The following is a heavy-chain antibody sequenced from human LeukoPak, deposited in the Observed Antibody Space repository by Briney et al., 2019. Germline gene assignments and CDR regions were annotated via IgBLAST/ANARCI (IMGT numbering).Heavy chain of an antibody. CDR1: GFTFSSYA. CDR2: ISGSGGST. J-gene: IGHJ6*03. D-gene: IGHD3-3*01. Sequence: GGSLRLSCAASGFTFSSYAMSWVRQAPGKGLEWISAISGSGGSTYYADSVKGRFTISRDNSKNTLYLQMNSLRAEDTAVYYCARVFLEWLLYRPHYYYYYYMDVWGKGTTVTVSS. CDR3: ARVFLEWLLYRPHYYYYYYMDV. V-gene: IGHV3-23*01.